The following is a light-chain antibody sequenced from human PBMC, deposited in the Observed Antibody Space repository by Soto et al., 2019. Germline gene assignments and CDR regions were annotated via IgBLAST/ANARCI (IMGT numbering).Light chain of an antibody. CDR2: DAS. Sequence: DIQMTQSPSTLSASVVDRVTIICRASQSISTWLAWYQLKPGKAPKLLIYDASTLEGGVPSRFSGIGSGTEFTLTISGLQPDDFATYYCQHSWTFGQGTKVAIK. J-gene: IGKJ1*01. CDR3: QHSWT. CDR1: QSISTW. V-gene: IGKV1-5*02.